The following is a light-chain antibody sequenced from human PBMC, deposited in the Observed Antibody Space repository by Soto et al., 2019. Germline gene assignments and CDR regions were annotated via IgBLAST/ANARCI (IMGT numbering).Light chain of an antibody. V-gene: IGKV3-15*01. J-gene: IGKJ2*01. Sequence: EIVMTQSPATLSVSPGERATLSCRASQSGSDNLAWYKQKPGQAPRLLIYGASTRATGIPARFSGSGSGTEFTLTISSLQSEDFAVYYCQQSNNWSYTFGQGTKLDIK. CDR3: QQSNNWSYT. CDR2: GAS. CDR1: QSGSDN.